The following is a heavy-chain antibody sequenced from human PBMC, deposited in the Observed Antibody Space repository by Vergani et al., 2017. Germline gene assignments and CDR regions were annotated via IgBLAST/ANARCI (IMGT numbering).Heavy chain of an antibody. V-gene: IGHV3-48*04. CDR1: GFFFSSYT. CDR2: INTNSRTT. J-gene: IGHJ6*03. Sequence: EVQLVESGGGLVQPGGSLRLSCAASGFFFSSYTMNWVRQAPGKGLEWISSINTNSRTTYYADSVKGRFTISRDNAKNSLYLQMSSLRAEDTAVYYCARVPSGYSYYYYYYYMDVWGKGTTVTVSS. D-gene: IGHD3-3*01. CDR3: ARVPSGYSYYYYYYYMDV.